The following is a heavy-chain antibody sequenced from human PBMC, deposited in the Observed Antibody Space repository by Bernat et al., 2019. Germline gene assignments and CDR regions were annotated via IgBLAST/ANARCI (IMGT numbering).Heavy chain of an antibody. CDR3: GRSRRVRDREGPRYFDL. V-gene: IGHV1-8*01. CDR1: GYTFTSYD. CDR2: MNPNSGNT. Sequence: QVQLVQSGAEVKKPGASVKVSCNASGYTFTSYDINWVRQATGQGLEWMGWMNPNSGNTGYAQKFQGRVTMTRNTSISTAYMGLSSLRSEDTAVYYCGRSRRVRDREGPRYFDLWGRGTLVTVSS. D-gene: IGHD1-1*01. J-gene: IGHJ2*01.